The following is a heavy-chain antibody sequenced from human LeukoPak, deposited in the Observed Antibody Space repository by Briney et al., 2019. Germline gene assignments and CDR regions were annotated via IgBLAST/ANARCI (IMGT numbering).Heavy chain of an antibody. Sequence: PSETLSLTCAVYGGSFSSYYWSWIRQPPGKGLEWIGEINHSGSTNYNPSLKSRVTISVDTSKNQFSLKLSAATAADTAVYYCARAKGYSSSWKLDYWGQGTLVTVSS. V-gene: IGHV4-34*01. J-gene: IGHJ4*02. CDR2: INHSGST. D-gene: IGHD6-13*01. CDR1: GGSFSSYY. CDR3: ARAKGYSSSWKLDY.